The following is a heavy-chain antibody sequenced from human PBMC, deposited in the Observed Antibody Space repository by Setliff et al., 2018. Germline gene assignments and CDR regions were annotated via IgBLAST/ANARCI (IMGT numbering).Heavy chain of an antibody. V-gene: IGHV4-61*09. Sequence: PSETLSLTCSVSGGSISSGSYYWTWIRQPAGKGLEWIGHIYTSGTTQYNPSLKSRVTISVDASKNQFFLKLTSVTAADTAVYYCARSNMGNYYDSGRYYYYYYMDVWGKGTTVTVSS. CDR2: IYTSGTT. CDR3: ARSNMGNYYDSGRYYYYYYMDV. J-gene: IGHJ6*03. CDR1: GGSISSGSYY. D-gene: IGHD3-10*01.